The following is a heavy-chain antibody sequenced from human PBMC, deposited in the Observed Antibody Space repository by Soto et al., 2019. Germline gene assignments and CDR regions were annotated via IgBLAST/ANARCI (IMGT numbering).Heavy chain of an antibody. Sequence: GGSLRLSCAASGFTFSSYAMSWVRQAPGKGLEWVSAISGSGGSTYYADSVKGRFTISRDNSKNTLYLQMNSLRAEDTAVYYCAKDIGYCSGGSCYSAIYWGQGTLVTVSS. CDR2: ISGSGGST. CDR3: AKDIGYCSGGSCYSAIY. D-gene: IGHD2-15*01. J-gene: IGHJ4*02. CDR1: GFTFSSYA. V-gene: IGHV3-23*01.